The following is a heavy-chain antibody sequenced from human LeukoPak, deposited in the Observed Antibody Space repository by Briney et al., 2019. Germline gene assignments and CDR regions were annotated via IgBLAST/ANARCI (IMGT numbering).Heavy chain of an antibody. V-gene: IGHV3-48*01. J-gene: IGHJ4*02. CDR3: ASSPITIFGVVNLYYFDY. D-gene: IGHD3-3*01. CDR2: ISSSSSTI. CDR1: GFTFSSNS. Sequence: GGSLRLSCAASGFTFSSNSMNWFRQAPGKGLEWVSYISSSSSTIYYADSVKGRFTISRDNAKNSLYLQMNSLRAEDTAVYYCASSPITIFGVVNLYYFDYWGQGTLVTVSS.